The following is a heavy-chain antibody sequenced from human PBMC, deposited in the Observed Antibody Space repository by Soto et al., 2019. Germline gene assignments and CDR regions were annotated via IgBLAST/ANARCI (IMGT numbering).Heavy chain of an antibody. CDR1: GFTFSSYG. CDR3: AKDLKSLYPRGRIFYYYYGMDV. D-gene: IGHD3-16*01. J-gene: IGHJ6*02. CDR2: ISYDGSNK. V-gene: IGHV3-30*18. Sequence: GSLRLSCAASGFTFSSYGMHWVRQAPGKGLEWVAVISYDGSNKYYADSVKGRFTISRDNSKNTLYLQMNSLRAEDTAVYYCAKDLKSLYPRGRIFYYYYGMDVWGQGTTVTVSS.